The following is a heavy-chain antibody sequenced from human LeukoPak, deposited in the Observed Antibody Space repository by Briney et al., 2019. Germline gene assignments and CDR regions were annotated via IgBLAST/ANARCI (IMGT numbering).Heavy chain of an antibody. CDR1: GFTFSSYS. CDR3: ARAVKLTANWFDP. Sequence: SEGSLRLSCAASGFTFSSYSMNWVRQAPGKGLEWVSSISSSSSYIYYADSVKGRFTISRDNAKNSLYLQMNSLRAEDTAVYYCARAVKLTANWFDPWGQGTLVSVSS. J-gene: IGHJ5*02. D-gene: IGHD2-15*01. V-gene: IGHV3-21*01. CDR2: ISSSSSYI.